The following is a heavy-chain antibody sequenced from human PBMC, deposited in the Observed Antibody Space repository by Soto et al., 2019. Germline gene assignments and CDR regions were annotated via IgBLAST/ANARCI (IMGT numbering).Heavy chain of an antibody. V-gene: IGHV3-73*01. CDR3: LMFAYSNNWYFDY. D-gene: IGHD1-1*01. Sequence: PGGSLRLSCAASGFTFSASAMHWVRQASGKGLEWVGRIRSKPNNYATEYAASVKGRFTISRDDSKKTVYLQMNSLKTEDTDVYFCLMFAYSNNWYFDYWGQGSLVPGSS. J-gene: IGHJ4*02. CDR2: IRSKPNNYAT. CDR1: GFTFSASA.